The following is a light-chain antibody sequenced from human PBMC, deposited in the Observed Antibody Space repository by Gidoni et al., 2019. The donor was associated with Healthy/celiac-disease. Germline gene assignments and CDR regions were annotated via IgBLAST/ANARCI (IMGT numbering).Light chain of an antibody. J-gene: IGKJ4*01. CDR3: RQGTHWLT. CDR1: QSLVHSDGNTY. CDR2: KVS. V-gene: IGKV2-30*02. Sequence: DVVMTQSPLSLPVTLGQPASISCRSSQSLVHSDGNTYLNWFQQRPGQSPRRLIYKVSNRDSGVPDRFSGSGSGTDFTLKISRVEAEDVGVYYCRQGTHWLTFGGGTKVEIK.